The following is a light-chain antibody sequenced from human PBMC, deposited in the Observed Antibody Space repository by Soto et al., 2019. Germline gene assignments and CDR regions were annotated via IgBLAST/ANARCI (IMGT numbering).Light chain of an antibody. V-gene: IGKV1-8*01. J-gene: IGKJ1*01. CDR1: QGISSY. Sequence: AIRMTQSPSSFSASTGDRVTITRRASQGISSYLAWYQHKPGKAPQLLIYDASNLDSGVPSRLSGSGSGTEFSLPIRNLQPDDCATYYCQQYENYWTFGQGTKVDIK. CDR2: DAS. CDR3: QQYENYWT.